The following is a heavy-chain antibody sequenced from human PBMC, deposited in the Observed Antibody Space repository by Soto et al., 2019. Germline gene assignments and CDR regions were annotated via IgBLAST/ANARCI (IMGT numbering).Heavy chain of an antibody. CDR3: ARDRWRQFIGMGDY. CDR2: IWYDGSNK. J-gene: IGHJ4*02. V-gene: IGHV3-33*01. D-gene: IGHD1-26*01. Sequence: QVQLVESGGGVVQPGRSLRLSCAASGFTFRSYGMHWVRQAPGKGLEWVAVIWYDGSNKYYADSVKGRFTISRDNSKNTLYLQTNSLRAEDTAVYYCARDRWRQFIGMGDYWGQGTLVTVSS. CDR1: GFTFRSYG.